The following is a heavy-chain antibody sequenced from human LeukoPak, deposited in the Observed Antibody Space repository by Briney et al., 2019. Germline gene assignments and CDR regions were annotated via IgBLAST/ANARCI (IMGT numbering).Heavy chain of an antibody. CDR2: IKQDESEK. Sequence: GGSLRLSCAAVGFTVNSYGRNCVRQAPGKGLEWVANIKQDESEKYYVDSVKGRFTISRDNSKNSLYLQMNSRKNEDTALYYSPKSLTRGWNNWFDPWGQGTLVTVSS. V-gene: IGHV3-7*05. CDR3: PKSLTRGWNNWFDP. J-gene: IGHJ5*02. CDR1: GFTVNSYG. D-gene: IGHD6-19*01.